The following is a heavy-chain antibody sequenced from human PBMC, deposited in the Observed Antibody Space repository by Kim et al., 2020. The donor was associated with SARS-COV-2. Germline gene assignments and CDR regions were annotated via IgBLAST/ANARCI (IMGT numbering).Heavy chain of an antibody. J-gene: IGHJ6*02. CDR1: GGTFSSYA. CDR3: ARSGMIAAAGMEYYYGMDV. V-gene: IGHV1-69*13. Sequence: SVKVSCKASGGTFSSYAISWVRQAPGQGLEWMGGIIPIFGTANYVQKFQGRVTITADESTSTAYMELSSLRSEDTAVYYCARSGMIAAAGMEYYYGMDVWGQGTTVTVSS. D-gene: IGHD6-13*01. CDR2: IIPIFGTA.